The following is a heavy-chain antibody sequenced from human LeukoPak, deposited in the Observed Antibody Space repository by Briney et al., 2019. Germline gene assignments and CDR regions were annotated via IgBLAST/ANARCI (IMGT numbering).Heavy chain of an antibody. Sequence: ASVKVSCKASGGTFSSYAISWVRQAPGQGLEWMGRIIPILGIANYAQKFQGRVTITADESTSTAYMELSSLRSEDTAVYYCASTRYQLLYYFDYWGQGTLVTVSS. V-gene: IGHV1-69*04. CDR2: IIPILGIA. CDR1: GGTFSSYA. J-gene: IGHJ4*02. CDR3: ASTRYQLLYYFDY. D-gene: IGHD2-2*01.